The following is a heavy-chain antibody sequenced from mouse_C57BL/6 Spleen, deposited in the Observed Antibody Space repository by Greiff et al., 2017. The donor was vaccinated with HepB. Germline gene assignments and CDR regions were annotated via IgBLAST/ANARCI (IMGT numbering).Heavy chain of an antibody. V-gene: IGHV1-81*01. CDR3: AIGGPQATSSPYYAMDY. CDR1: GYTFTSYG. J-gene: IGHJ4*01. CDR2: IYPRSGNT. D-gene: IGHD3-2*02. Sequence: QVQLQQSGAELARPGASVKLSCKASGYTFTSYGISWVKQRTGQGLEWIGEIYPRSGNTYYNEKFKGKATLTADKSSSTAYMELRSLTSEDSAVYFCAIGGPQATSSPYYAMDYWGQGTSVTVSS.